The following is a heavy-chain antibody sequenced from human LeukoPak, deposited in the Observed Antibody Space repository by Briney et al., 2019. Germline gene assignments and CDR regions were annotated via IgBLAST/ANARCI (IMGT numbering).Heavy chain of an antibody. J-gene: IGHJ5*02. D-gene: IGHD6-6*01. CDR1: GYTLTSYD. CDR2: MNPNSGRT. CDR3: ARRGIAARENWFDP. V-gene: IGHV1-8*01. Sequence: ASVKVSCKASGYTLTSYDINWVRQATGQGLEWMGWMNPNSGRTGYAQNFQGRITITRNTSISTAYLELSSLRSDDTAVYYCARRGIAARENWFDPWGQGTLVTVSS.